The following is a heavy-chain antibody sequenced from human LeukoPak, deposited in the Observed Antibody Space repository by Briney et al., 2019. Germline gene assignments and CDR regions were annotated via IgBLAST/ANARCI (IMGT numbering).Heavy chain of an antibody. V-gene: IGHV4-39*07. D-gene: IGHD5-12*01. CDR2: IYYSGST. CDR1: GGSISSSSYY. CDR3: ARGQDIVATPFDY. J-gene: IGHJ4*02. Sequence: SETLSLTCTVSGGSISSSSYYWGWIRQPPGKGLEWIGSIYYSGSTYYNPSLKSRVTISVDTSKNQFSLKLSSVTAADTAVYYCARGQDIVATPFDYWGQGTLVTVSS.